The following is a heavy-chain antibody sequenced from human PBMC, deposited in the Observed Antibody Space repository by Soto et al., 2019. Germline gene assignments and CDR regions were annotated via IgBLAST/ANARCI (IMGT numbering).Heavy chain of an antibody. CDR3: ASSIAVAVINNWFDP. D-gene: IGHD6-19*01. CDR2: IYYSGST. V-gene: IGHV4-31*03. Sequence: PSETMSLTCTVSGGSISSGGYYWSWLRQHPGKGLEWIGYIYYSGSTYYNPSLKSRVTISVDTSKNQFSLKLRYLTAAATAVYYFASSIAVAVINNWFDPWGQGTLVTVSS. CDR1: GGSISSGGYY. J-gene: IGHJ5*02.